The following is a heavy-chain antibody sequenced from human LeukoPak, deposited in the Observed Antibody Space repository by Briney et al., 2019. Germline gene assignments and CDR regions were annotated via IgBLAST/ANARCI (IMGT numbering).Heavy chain of an antibody. D-gene: IGHD3-22*01. CDR3: ARGAYYYED. Sequence: PGGSLRLSCAASGFTFSSYSMNWVRQAPGKGLEWISYISSSSNAIHYADSVKGRFTVSRDNAKNSLYLQMNSLRAEDTAVYYCARGAYYYEDWGQGTLVTVSS. CDR1: GFTFSSYS. V-gene: IGHV3-48*01. CDR2: ISSSSNAI. J-gene: IGHJ4*02.